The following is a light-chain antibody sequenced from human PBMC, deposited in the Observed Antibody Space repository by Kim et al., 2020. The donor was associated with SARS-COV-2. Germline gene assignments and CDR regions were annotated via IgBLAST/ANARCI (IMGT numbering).Light chain of an antibody. CDR3: QQYGGSPMYT. CDR2: GAS. CDR1: QSVSSSY. Sequence: PGERAPLTCRASQSVSSSYLAWYQQKPGQAPRLLIYGASSRATGIPDRFSGSGSGTDFTLTISRLEPEDFAVYYCQQYGGSPMYTFGQGTKLEI. V-gene: IGKV3-20*01. J-gene: IGKJ2*01.